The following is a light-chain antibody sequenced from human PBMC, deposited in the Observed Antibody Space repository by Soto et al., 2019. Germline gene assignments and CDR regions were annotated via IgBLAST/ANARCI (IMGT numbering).Light chain of an antibody. CDR2: GVS. CDR1: QSVNSNY. V-gene: IGKV3-20*01. J-gene: IGKJ3*01. CDR3: QQYGNSGVT. Sequence: EIVLTQSPGTLSLSPGERATLSCRGSQSVNSNYLAWHQQKPGQAPRLLIYGVSRRATGIPDRVSGSGSGTDFTLTISRLEPEDFAVYDCQQYGNSGVTFGPGTKVEIK.